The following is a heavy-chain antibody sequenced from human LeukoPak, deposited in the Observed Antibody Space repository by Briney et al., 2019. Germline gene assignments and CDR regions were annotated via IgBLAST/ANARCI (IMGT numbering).Heavy chain of an antibody. V-gene: IGHV3-74*01. D-gene: IGHD2-21*02. J-gene: IGHJ4*02. CDR2: INTDGSST. CDR1: GFPLIGYE. CDR3: ARELPREVTLDY. Sequence: AGGSLRLSCAASGFPLIGYEMQWVRQAPGKGLVWVSRINTDGSSTNYADPVKGRFTISRDNAKNTLYLQMNSLRAEDTGVYYCARELPREVTLDYWGQGTLVTVSS.